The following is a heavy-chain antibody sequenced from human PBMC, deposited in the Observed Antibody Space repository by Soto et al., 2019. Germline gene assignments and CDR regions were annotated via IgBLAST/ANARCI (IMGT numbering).Heavy chain of an antibody. CDR1: GFTFSSYW. CDR3: ARDNPMTTVPSRGYYYGMDV. Sequence: RSGGSLRLSCAASGFTFSSYWMHLVRQAPGNVLWWFSRINSDGSSTSYADSVKGRFTISRDNAKNMLYLQMNSLRAEDTAVYYCARDNPMTTVPSRGYYYGMDVWGQGTTVTVSS. V-gene: IGHV3-74*01. CDR2: INSDGSST. J-gene: IGHJ6*02. D-gene: IGHD4-17*01.